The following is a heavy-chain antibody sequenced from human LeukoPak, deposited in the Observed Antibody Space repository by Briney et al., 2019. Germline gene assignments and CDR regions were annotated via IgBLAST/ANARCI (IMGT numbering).Heavy chain of an antibody. CDR1: GFTFSSYA. Sequence: PGGSLRLSCAASGFTFSSYAMSRVRQAPGKGLELVSGISGSGDRTFYGDSVKGRFTISRDNSKNTVYLRMNTLRAEDTAVYFCAKRTYRDDYNRASMGYYYYIDVWGKGTTVTVSS. CDR2: ISGSGDRT. V-gene: IGHV3-23*01. D-gene: IGHD5-24*01. J-gene: IGHJ6*03. CDR3: AKRTYRDDYNRASMGYYYYIDV.